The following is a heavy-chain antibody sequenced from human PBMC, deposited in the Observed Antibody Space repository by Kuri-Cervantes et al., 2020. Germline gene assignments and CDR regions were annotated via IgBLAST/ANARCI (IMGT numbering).Heavy chain of an antibody. CDR2: IRSRSDGYAT. J-gene: IGHJ3*02. Sequence: LSLTCAASGFTFSGSAIHWVRQTSGKGLEWVGRIRSRSDGYATAFAASVKGRFSISRDDSKNTAYLQMNSLKIEDTAVYYCTRYNWNYDAFDIWGQGTMVTVSS. D-gene: IGHD1-7*01. CDR3: TRYNWNYDAFDI. V-gene: IGHV3-73*01. CDR1: GFTFSGSA.